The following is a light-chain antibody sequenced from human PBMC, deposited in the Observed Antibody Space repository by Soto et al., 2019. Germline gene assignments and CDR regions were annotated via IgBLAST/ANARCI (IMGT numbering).Light chain of an antibody. CDR1: QSITNNF. CDR2: GAS. V-gene: IGKV3-20*01. Sequence: IVLTQSPGTLSLSPGERATLSCRASQSITNNFLAWYQQKPGQAPRLLIYGASSRATGIPDRFSGSGSGTDFTLTISSLQSEDFASYFCQHTFNSPPWTFGQGTKVEVK. J-gene: IGKJ1*01. CDR3: QHTFNSPPWT.